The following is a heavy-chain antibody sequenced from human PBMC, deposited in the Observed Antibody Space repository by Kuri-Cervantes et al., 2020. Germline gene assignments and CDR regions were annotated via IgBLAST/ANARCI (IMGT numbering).Heavy chain of an antibody. J-gene: IGHJ4*02. CDR1: GYTFTGYY. Sequence: ASVKVSCKASGYTFTGYYMHWVRQAPGQGLEWMGWINPNSGGTNYAQKFQGRVTMTRDTSISTAYMELSRLRSDDTAVYYCARDARPWGIVPAAIEDHYFDYWGQGTLVTVSS. CDR2: INPNSGGT. D-gene: IGHD2-2*01. CDR3: ARDARPWGIVPAAIEDHYFDY. V-gene: IGHV1-2*02.